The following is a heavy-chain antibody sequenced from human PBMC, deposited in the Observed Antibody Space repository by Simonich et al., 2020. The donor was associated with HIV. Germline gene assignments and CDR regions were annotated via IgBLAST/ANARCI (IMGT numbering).Heavy chain of an antibody. Sequence: QVQLVESGGGVVQPGRSLRLSCAASGFTCSSYAMHWVRQAPGKGLEWVAVISYDGSNKYYADSVKGRFTISSDNSKNTLYLQMNSLRAEDTAVYYCASGGSISSVWADDYWGQGTLVTVSS. V-gene: IGHV3-30*07. D-gene: IGHD3-16*01. J-gene: IGHJ4*02. CDR2: ISYDGSNK. CDR1: GFTCSSYA. CDR3: ASGGSISSVWADDY.